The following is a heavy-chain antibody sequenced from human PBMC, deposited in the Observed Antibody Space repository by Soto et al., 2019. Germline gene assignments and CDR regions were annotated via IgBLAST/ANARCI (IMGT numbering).Heavy chain of an antibody. V-gene: IGHV1-18*01. CDR3: ARDTPPTDY. CDR1: GYNFTSYH. Sequence: QVQLVQSGAEVKKPGASVKVSCKTSGYNFTSYHISWMRQAPGQGLEWMGWISADNTNTNYAQKFQGRVTMTTDTLTITAYMELRSLRSDDTAVYYCARDTPPTDYWGQGTLVTVSS. CDR2: ISADNTNT. J-gene: IGHJ4*02.